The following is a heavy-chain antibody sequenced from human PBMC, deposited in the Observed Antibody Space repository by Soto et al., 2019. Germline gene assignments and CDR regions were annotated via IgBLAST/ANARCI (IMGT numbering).Heavy chain of an antibody. J-gene: IGHJ3*02. CDR1: GYAFTSYG. D-gene: IGHD2-21*02. CDR3: ARAPKGKGTVVTRYAFDT. V-gene: IGHV1-18*03. Sequence: ASVKVSCKASGYAFTSYGISWVRQAPGQGLEWMGWISVYNGNTNYAQKLQGRVTMTTDTSTSTAYMELRSLRSDDMAVYYCARAPKGKGTVVTRYAFDTWGQGTMVTVSS. CDR2: ISVYNGNT.